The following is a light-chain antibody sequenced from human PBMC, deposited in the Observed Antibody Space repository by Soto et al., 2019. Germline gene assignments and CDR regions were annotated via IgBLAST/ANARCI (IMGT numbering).Light chain of an antibody. Sequence: TQSPSTLSASVGDRVTITCRASQSVSSYLAWYQQKPGQAPRLLIYDAANRATGIPARIGGSGSGTDFTLTISSLEPEDFAVYYCQQRSSWPWTFGQGTKVDIK. J-gene: IGKJ1*01. CDR1: QSVSSY. CDR2: DAA. V-gene: IGKV3-11*01. CDR3: QQRSSWPWT.